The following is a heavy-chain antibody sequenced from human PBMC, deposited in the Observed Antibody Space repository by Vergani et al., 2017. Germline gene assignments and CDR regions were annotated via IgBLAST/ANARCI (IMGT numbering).Heavy chain of an antibody. J-gene: IGHJ3*02. CDR1: GGTFSSYA. D-gene: IGHD5-12*01. V-gene: IGHV1-69*11. CDR2: IIPILGTA. Sequence: QVQLVQSGAEVKKPGSSVKVSCKASGGTFSSYAISWVRQAPGQGLEWMGRIIPILGTANYAQKFQGRVTITADESTSTAYMELSSLRSEDTAVYYCATDQDKVAPDAFEIWGQGTMVTVSS. CDR3: ATDQDKVAPDAFEI.